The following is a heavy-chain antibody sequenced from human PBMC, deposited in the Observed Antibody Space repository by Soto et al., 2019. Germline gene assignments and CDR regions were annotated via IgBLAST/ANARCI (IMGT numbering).Heavy chain of an antibody. Sequence: ASVKVSCKASGYTFTSYGISWVRQAPGQGLEWMGWISAYNGNTNYAQKLQGRVTMTTDTSTSTAYMELRSLRSDDTAVYYCARDGKYYDFWSGYPHPNWFDPWGQGTLVTVSS. CDR2: ISAYNGNT. D-gene: IGHD3-3*01. J-gene: IGHJ5*02. V-gene: IGHV1-18*01. CDR1: GYTFTSYG. CDR3: ARDGKYYDFWSGYPHPNWFDP.